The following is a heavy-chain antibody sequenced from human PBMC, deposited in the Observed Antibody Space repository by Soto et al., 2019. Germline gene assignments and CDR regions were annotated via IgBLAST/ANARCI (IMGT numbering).Heavy chain of an antibody. V-gene: IGHV1-2*02. Sequence: GASVKVSCKASGYTFTGYYMHWVRQAPGQGLEWMGWINPNSGGTNYAQKFQGRVTMTRDTSISTAYMELSRLRSDDTAVYYCASDQLAARPYYYGMDVWGQGTTVTVS. CDR2: INPNSGGT. J-gene: IGHJ6*02. D-gene: IGHD6-6*01. CDR1: GYTFTGYY. CDR3: ASDQLAARPYYYGMDV.